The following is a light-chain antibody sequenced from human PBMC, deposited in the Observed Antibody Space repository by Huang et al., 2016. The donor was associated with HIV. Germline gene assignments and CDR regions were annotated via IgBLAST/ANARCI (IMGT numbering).Light chain of an antibody. CDR3: KQSQNMPWT. CDR1: QTIYSY. Sequence: DIQMTQSPSSLSASVGDRVTITCRASQTIYSYLNWYQQKPGKAAKLLIYAGSSWQSEVSSRCSGSGAGTDVSRTITRRQPEEGATDDGKQSQNMPWTGGKGTKGESK. CDR2: AGS. J-gene: IGKJ1*01. V-gene: IGKV1-39*01.